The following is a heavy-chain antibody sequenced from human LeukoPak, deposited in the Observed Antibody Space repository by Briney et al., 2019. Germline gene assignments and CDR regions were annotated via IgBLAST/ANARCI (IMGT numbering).Heavy chain of an antibody. CDR2: IFYIFGTA. CDR1: GGTFSSYA. CDR3: ARDKGRIVVVTAAIHGGNWFDP. V-gene: IGHV1-69*05. Sequence: ASVKVSCTASGGTFSSYAISWVRQAPGQGLEWMGGIFYIFGTAYYAQKLQGRVTITTDESTSTAYMELSNLRSEDTAVYYCARDKGRIVVVTAAIHGGNWFDPWGQGTLVTVSS. J-gene: IGHJ5*02. D-gene: IGHD2-2*01.